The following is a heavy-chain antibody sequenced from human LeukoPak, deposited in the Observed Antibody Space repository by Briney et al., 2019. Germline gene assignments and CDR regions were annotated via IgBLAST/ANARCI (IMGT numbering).Heavy chain of an antibody. D-gene: IGHD3-22*01. CDR3: ATLPPTYDSSGYYLDY. CDR2: IYYSGST. V-gene: IGHV4-61*01. J-gene: IGHJ4*02. Sequence: SETLSLTCTVSGYSISSGYYWGWIRQPPGKGLEWIGYIYYSGSTNYNPSLKSRVTISVDTSKNQFSLKLSSVTAADTAVYYCATLPPTYDSSGYYLDYWGQGTLVTVSS. CDR1: GYSISSGYY.